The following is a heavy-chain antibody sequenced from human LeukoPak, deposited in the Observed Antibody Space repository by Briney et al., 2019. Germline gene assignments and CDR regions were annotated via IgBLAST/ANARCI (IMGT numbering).Heavy chain of an antibody. Sequence: AGGSLRLSCVASEFILSNYWMTWVRQAPGKGLEWVANVKEDGTTKQYVDSVKGRFTISRDNAKNSLYLQMDSLRAEDTAVYYCVSQEVVPHWGQGTLVSVSS. CDR3: VSQEVVPH. CDR2: VKEDGTTK. D-gene: IGHD2-15*01. CDR1: EFILSNYW. V-gene: IGHV3-7*01. J-gene: IGHJ4*02.